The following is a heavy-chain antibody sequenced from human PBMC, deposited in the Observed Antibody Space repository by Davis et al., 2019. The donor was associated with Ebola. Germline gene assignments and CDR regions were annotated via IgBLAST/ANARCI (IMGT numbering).Heavy chain of an antibody. J-gene: IGHJ6*02. Sequence: GESLKISCAASGFTFSSYEMNWVRQAPGKGLEWVSYISSSSSTIYYAASVKGRFTISRDNAKNSLYLQMNSLRDEDTAVYYCARGPGYDSSGYYSYYYYYGMDVWGQGTTVTGSS. V-gene: IGHV3-48*02. D-gene: IGHD3-22*01. CDR1: GFTFSSYE. CDR3: ARGPGYDSSGYYSYYYYYGMDV. CDR2: ISSSSSTI.